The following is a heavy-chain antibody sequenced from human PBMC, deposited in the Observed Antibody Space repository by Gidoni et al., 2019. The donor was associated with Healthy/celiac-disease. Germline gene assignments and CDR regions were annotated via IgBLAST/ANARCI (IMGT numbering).Heavy chain of an antibody. J-gene: IGHJ4*02. CDR1: GFTFSSYG. CDR3: ARDGGEGVGYFDY. V-gene: IGHV3-33*01. D-gene: IGHD3-16*01. CDR2: IWYDGSNK. Sequence: QVQLVESGGGVVQPGRSLRLSCAASGFTFSSYGMHWVRQAPGKGLEWVAVIWYDGSNKYYADSVKGRFTISRDNSKNTLYLQMNSLRAEDTAVYYCARDGGEGVGYFDYWGQGTLVTVSS.